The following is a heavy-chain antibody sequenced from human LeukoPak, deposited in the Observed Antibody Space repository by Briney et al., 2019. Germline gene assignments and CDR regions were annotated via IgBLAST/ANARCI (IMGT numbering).Heavy chain of an antibody. J-gene: IGHJ4*02. D-gene: IGHD1-26*01. CDR2: INPNSGAT. CDR1: GHTFADHF. CDR3: AREGWEPNFDQ. V-gene: IGHV1-2*02. Sequence: ASVKVSCKASGHTFADHFIHWVRQAPGQGLEWMGWINPNSGATNYAQNFQGRVTMTSDTSITTAYMELTSLTFNDTAVYYCAREGWEPNFDQWGQGTLVTVSS.